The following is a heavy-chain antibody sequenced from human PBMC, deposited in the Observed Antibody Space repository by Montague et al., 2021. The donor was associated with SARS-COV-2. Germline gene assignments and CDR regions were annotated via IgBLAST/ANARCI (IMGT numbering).Heavy chain of an antibody. CDR2: IYFSGST. Sequence: SETLSLTCTVSGDSMTDSYWSWIRQPPGKGLEYIGYIYFSGSTNYNPSLKSRLTISVDTSKNQFSLKLSSVTAADTAVYFCTRLSRGWNTDWGQGTLVTVSS. D-gene: IGHD1-1*01. J-gene: IGHJ1*01. CDR3: TRLSRGWNTD. V-gene: IGHV4-59*08. CDR1: GDSMTDSY.